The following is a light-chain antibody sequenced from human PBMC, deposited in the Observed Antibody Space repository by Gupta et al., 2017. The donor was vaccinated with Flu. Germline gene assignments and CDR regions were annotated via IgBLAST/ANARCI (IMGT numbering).Light chain of an antibody. CDR1: QSLLHSNGYKY. Sequence: DIVMTQSPLSLPVTPGEQASISCRSSQSLLHSNGYKYLDWYLQKPGQSPQLLIYLGSNRASGVPDRFSGSGSGTDFTLKISRVEAEDVGVYYCMQALQTPFTFGPGTKVDLK. J-gene: IGKJ3*01. CDR3: MQALQTPFT. V-gene: IGKV2-28*01. CDR2: LGS.